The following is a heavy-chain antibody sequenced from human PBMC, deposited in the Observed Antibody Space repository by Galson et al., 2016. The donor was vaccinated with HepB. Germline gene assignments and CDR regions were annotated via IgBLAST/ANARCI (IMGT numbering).Heavy chain of an antibody. CDR2: VHPFGAVT. V-gene: IGHV3-74*01. CDR1: GFIFTDHW. CDR3: VRDGGHFELDV. J-gene: IGHJ6*02. Sequence: SLRLSCAASGFIFTDHWMQWVRQAPGKGLVLVSRVHPFGAVTKYADSVKGRFTTSRDNAKNTVYLQMNSLGVEDTAFYYCVRDGGHFELDVWGQGTTVTVSS.